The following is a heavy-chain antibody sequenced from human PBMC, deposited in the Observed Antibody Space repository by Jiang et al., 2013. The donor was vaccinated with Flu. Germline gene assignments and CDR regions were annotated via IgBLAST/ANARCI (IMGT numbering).Heavy chain of an antibody. CDR2: HPSPPGTV. CDR1: GDTLSRSV. J-gene: IGHJ6*01. V-gene: IGHV1-69*01. CDR3: ARVQELRLGVVSSYYY. Sequence: QYGAEVKKPGSSVKVSCKASGDTLSRSVISWVRQGPLDEGRCSGVGGDHPSPPGTVNYAQKFXGXVTITADESTSTDYMELSSLRSEDTAIYYCARVQELRLGVVSSYYY. D-gene: IGHD3-16*01.